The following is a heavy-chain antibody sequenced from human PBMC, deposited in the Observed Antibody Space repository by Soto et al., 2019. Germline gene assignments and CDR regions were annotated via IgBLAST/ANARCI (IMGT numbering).Heavy chain of an antibody. CDR1: GGSISSSNW. V-gene: IGHV4-4*02. J-gene: IGHJ2*01. D-gene: IGHD3-16*02. CDR3: ASDRGTADDYVWGSYRPSWYFDL. Sequence: QVQLQESGPGLVKPSGTLSLTCAVSGGSISSSNWWSWARQPPGKGLEWIGEIYHSGSPNYTPSLKHRVTIPVDKAKNQVSLKLRSVTAADTAVYYCASDRGTADDYVWGSYRPSWYFDLWGRGTLVTVSS. CDR2: IYHSGSP.